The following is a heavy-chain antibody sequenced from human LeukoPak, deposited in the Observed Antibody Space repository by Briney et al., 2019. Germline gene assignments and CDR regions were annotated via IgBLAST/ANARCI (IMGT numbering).Heavy chain of an antibody. CDR3: ARDRYYDSSGYYYYYGMDV. J-gene: IGHJ6*02. CDR1: GGTFSSYA. Sequence: ASVKVSCKASGGTFSSYAISWVRQAPGQGLEWMGRIIPILGIANYAQKFQGRVTITADKSTSTAYMELSSLRSEDTAVYYCARDRYYDSSGYYYYYGMDVWGQGITVTVSS. D-gene: IGHD3-22*01. V-gene: IGHV1-69*04. CDR2: IIPILGIA.